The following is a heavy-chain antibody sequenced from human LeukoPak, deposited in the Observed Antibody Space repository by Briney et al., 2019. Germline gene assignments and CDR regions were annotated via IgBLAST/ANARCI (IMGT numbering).Heavy chain of an antibody. V-gene: IGHV4-4*07. Sequence: SETLSLTCTVSGGSISSYYWSWIRQPAGKRLEWIGHIYTSGSTNYNPSLKSRVTMSVDTSKNQFSLKLTSVTAADTAVYYCARGLFDCSGGSCYLYYCDYWGQGTLVTVSS. J-gene: IGHJ4*02. CDR3: ARGLFDCSGGSCYLYYCDY. D-gene: IGHD2-15*01. CDR2: IYTSGST. CDR1: GGSISSYY.